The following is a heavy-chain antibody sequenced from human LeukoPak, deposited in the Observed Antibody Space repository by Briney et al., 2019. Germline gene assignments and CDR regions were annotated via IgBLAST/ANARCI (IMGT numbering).Heavy chain of an antibody. CDR3: ARGDIVVIRGGRTAMAAASDY. Sequence: SETLSLTCTVSGGSISSGSYYWSWIRQPAGKGLEWIGRIYTSGSTNYNPSLKSRVTISVDTSKNQFSLKLSSVTAADTAVYYCARGDIVVIRGGRTAMAAASDYWGQGTLVTVSS. V-gene: IGHV4-61*02. J-gene: IGHJ4*02. CDR1: GGSISSGSYY. D-gene: IGHD2-15*01. CDR2: IYTSGST.